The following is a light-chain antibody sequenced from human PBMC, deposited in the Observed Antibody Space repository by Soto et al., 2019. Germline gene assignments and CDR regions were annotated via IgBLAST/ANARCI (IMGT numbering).Light chain of an antibody. CDR2: AAS. CDR1: QSVSSN. CDR3: QQYNDWPPELT. J-gene: IGKJ4*01. Sequence: EIMMTQSPATLSVSPGERATLSCWASQSVSSNLAWYQQRPGQAPRLLIYAASTRAAGIPDRFSGSGSGTDFTLTISGLQSEDSAVYYCQQYNDWPPELTFGGGTEVEIK. V-gene: IGKV3-15*01.